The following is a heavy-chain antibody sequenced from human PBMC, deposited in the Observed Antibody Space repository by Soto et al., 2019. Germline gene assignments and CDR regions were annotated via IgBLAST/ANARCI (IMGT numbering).Heavy chain of an antibody. J-gene: IGHJ6*02. V-gene: IGHV3-53*01. CDR1: GFTVSSNY. CDR2: IYSGGST. Sequence: GGSLRLSCAASGFTVSSNYMSWVRQAPGKGLEWVSVIYSGGSTYYADSVKGRFTISRDNSKNTLYLQMNSLRAEDTAVYYCARDKWGSSRIDYYGMDVWGQGTTVTVSS. CDR3: ARDKWGSSRIDYYGMDV. D-gene: IGHD6-6*01.